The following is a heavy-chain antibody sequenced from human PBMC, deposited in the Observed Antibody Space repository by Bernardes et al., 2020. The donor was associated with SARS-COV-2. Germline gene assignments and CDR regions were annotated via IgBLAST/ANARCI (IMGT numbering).Heavy chain of an antibody. D-gene: IGHD6-6*01. CDR2: ISGSGGYT. Sequence: GGSLRLSCAASGFTFRSYAMSWVRQAPGKGLEWVSLISGSGGYTYYADSVKGRFTISRDNSKNTLYLQMTSLGADDTAVYYCAKDWQLVPPAIDYWGQGTLVTVSS. CDR1: GFTFRSYA. CDR3: AKDWQLVPPAIDY. V-gene: IGHV3-23*01. J-gene: IGHJ4*02.